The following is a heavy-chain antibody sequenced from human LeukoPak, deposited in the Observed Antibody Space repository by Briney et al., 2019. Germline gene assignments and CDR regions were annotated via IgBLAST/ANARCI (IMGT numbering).Heavy chain of an antibody. CDR1: GFTFSNFG. D-gene: IGHD1-26*01. CDR2: ISYDGTNN. CDR3: AKDLSVGAYYFDH. Sequence: GGSLRLSCAASGFTFSNFGMHWVRQAPGKGLEWVAFISYDGTNNYYADSVKGRFTISRDNSKNTLYLQMSSLRAEDTALYYCAKDLSVGAYYFDHWGQGTLVTVSS. J-gene: IGHJ4*02. V-gene: IGHV3-30*18.